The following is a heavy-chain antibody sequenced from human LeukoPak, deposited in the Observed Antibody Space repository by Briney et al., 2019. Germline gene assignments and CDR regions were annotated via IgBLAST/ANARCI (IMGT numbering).Heavy chain of an antibody. J-gene: IGHJ4*02. V-gene: IGHV4-59*01. D-gene: IGHD3-16*01. CDR1: AGSMSIYY. Sequence: SSETLSLTCTVSAGSMSIYYWTWIRQPPGKGLDWIGFIYHSGVTHCNPSLKSRVTISIDTSKNQFSLTLTSVTAADTAVYYCVRDNWGNSDFWGPGTLVTVSS. CDR3: VRDNWGNSDF. CDR2: IYHSGVT.